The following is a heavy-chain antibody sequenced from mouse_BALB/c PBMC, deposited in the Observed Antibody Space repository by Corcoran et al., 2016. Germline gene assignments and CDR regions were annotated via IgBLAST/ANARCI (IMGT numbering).Heavy chain of an antibody. D-gene: IGHD1-1*01. J-gene: IGHJ1*01. CDR2: INTYTGEP. Sequence: QNQLVQSGPELKKPGETVKISCKASGYTFTNYGMNWVKQAPGKGLKWMGWINTYTGEPTYADDFKGRFAFSLETSASTAYLQINNLKNEDTATYFCASPPYSGSSPYWYVDVWGAGTTVTVSS. V-gene: IGHV9-3-1*01. CDR3: ASPPYSGSSPYWYVDV. CDR1: GYTFTNYG.